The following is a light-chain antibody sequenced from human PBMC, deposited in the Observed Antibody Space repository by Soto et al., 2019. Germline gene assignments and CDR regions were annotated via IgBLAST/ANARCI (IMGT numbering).Light chain of an antibody. J-gene: IGLJ2*01. CDR1: SNDIGTYNY. CDR3: TSFTTSTTVL. CDR2: EVS. V-gene: IGLV2-14*01. Sequence: QSALTQPASVSGSCGQSITISCTGTSNDIGTYNYVSWYQHHPGKAPKLLIYEVSNRPSGVSNRFSGSKSGNTASLTISGHQAEDVADYHCTSFTTSTTVLFGGGTKLTVL.